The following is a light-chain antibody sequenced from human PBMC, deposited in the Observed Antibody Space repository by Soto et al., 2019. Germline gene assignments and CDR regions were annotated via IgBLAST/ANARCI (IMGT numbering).Light chain of an antibody. CDR1: QTVRDN. Sequence: EVVMTQSPATLSVSPGERATLSCRASQTVRDNLGWYQQKPGQPPRLLIYGATTRATGIPARFSGSESGTEFTLTISSLQSEDFAVYYCQQYNNWPLTFGGGTKVEIK. CDR2: GAT. J-gene: IGKJ4*01. CDR3: QQYNNWPLT. V-gene: IGKV3D-15*01.